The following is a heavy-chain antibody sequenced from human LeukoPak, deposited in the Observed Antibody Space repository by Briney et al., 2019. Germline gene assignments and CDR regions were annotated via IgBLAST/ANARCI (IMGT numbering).Heavy chain of an antibody. Sequence: PSETLSLTCSVSGYSINSGYYWGGIRQPPGKGLECIGNIYHSGRPYYNPSLKSRVTISVDTPKNQFPLKLSSVTSPDPPVYYCARGGGYQLLYDAFDIWGQGTMVTVSP. CDR1: GYSINSGYY. V-gene: IGHV4-38-2*02. CDR3: ARGGGYQLLYDAFDI. D-gene: IGHD2-2*02. J-gene: IGHJ3*02. CDR2: IYHSGRP.